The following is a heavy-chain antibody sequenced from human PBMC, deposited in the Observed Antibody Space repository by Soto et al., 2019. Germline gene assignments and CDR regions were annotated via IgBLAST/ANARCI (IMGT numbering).Heavy chain of an antibody. CDR1: GASLSGYY. Sequence: QVQLQQWGEGLLKPSETLSLTCAVSGASLSGYYRSWIRQPPGKGLEWIGETNDSGSTSYNPSLKSRVTISVDTSKNQFSLKLTSMTAAVTAVYYCAKHIGLCSGDGCYRGFDCWGQGTLVTVSS. D-gene: IGHD2-15*01. CDR2: TNDSGST. J-gene: IGHJ4*02. CDR3: AKHIGLCSGDGCYRGFDC. V-gene: IGHV4-34*01.